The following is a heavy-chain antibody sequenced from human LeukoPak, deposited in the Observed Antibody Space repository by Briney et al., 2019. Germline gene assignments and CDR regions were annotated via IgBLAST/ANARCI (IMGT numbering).Heavy chain of an antibody. CDR1: GFTFSSHA. CDR3: ARTYYDILTSYNPYFDY. V-gene: IGHV3-30*04. D-gene: IGHD3-9*01. Sequence: GGSLRLSCAASGFTFSSHALHWVRQAPGKGLEWVAVISSDGSYKYYADSVKGRFTISRDNAKNSLYLQMDSLRAEDTAVYYCARTYYDILTSYNPYFDYWGQGTLVTVSS. CDR2: ISSDGSYK. J-gene: IGHJ4*02.